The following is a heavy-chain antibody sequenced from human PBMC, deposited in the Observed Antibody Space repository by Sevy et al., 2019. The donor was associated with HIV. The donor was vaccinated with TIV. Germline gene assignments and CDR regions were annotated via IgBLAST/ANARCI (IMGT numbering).Heavy chain of an antibody. J-gene: IGHJ6*02. V-gene: IGHV1-18*01. CDR1: GYTFTSYG. CDR2: ISAYNGNK. Sequence: ASVKVSCKASGYTFTSYGISWVRQAPGQGLEWMGWISAYNGNKNYAQKLQGRVTITTDTSTSTAYMELRSLRSDDTAVYYCARDRGNYYDSSGSTLYYYYYGMDVWGQGTTVTVSS. D-gene: IGHD3-22*01. CDR3: ARDRGNYYDSSGSTLYYYYYGMDV.